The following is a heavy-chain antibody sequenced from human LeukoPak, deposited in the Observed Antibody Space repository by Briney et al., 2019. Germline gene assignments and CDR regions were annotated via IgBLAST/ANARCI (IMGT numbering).Heavy chain of an antibody. D-gene: IGHD3-3*01. Sequence: GGSLRLSCAASGFTFSKYAMTWVRQAPGKGLEWVAVISYDGGNKYYADSVKGRFTISRDNSKNTLYLQTNSLRAEDTAVYYCAKDLVTIFGVVNRGGYFDYWGQGTLVTVSS. CDR2: ISYDGGNK. CDR3: AKDLVTIFGVVNRGGYFDY. CDR1: GFTFSKYA. V-gene: IGHV3-30-3*01. J-gene: IGHJ4*02.